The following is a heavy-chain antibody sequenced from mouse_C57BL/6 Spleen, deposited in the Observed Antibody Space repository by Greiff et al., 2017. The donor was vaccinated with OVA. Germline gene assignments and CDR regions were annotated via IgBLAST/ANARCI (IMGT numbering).Heavy chain of an antibody. D-gene: IGHD1-1*01. CDR1: GYTFTSYW. CDR3: ARGRSYYYGSSPY. J-gene: IGHJ2*01. V-gene: IGHV1-61*01. Sequence: VQLQQPGAELVRPGSSVKLSCKASGYTFTSYWMDWVKQRPGQGLEWIGNIYPSDSETHYNQKFKDKATLTVDKSSSTAYMQLSSLTSEDSAVYYCARGRSYYYGSSPYWGQGTTLTVSS. CDR2: IYPSDSET.